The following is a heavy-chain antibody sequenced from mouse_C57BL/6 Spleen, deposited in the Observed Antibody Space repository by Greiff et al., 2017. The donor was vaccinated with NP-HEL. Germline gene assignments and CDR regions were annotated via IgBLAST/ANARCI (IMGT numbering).Heavy chain of an antibody. CDR2: IWSDGST. Sequence: VNVVESGPGLVAPSQSLSITCTVSGFSLTSYGVHWVRQPPGKGLEWLVVIWSDGSTTYNSALKSRLSISKDNSKSQVFLKMNSLQTDDTAMYYCARQRDYGSSHWYFDVWGTGTTVTVSS. V-gene: IGHV2-6-1*01. CDR1: GFSLTSYG. CDR3: ARQRDYGSSHWYFDV. D-gene: IGHD1-1*01. J-gene: IGHJ1*03.